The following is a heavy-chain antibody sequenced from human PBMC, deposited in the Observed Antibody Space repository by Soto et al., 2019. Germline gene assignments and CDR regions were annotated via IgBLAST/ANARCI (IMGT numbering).Heavy chain of an antibody. CDR1: GLRFSNYG. D-gene: IGHD2-2*01. J-gene: IGHJ4*02. Sequence: GGSLSPSCPASGLRFSNYGLSWVRQAPGKGLEWVSSISGSTYYAASVKGRFTISRDNSKNTLYLQMNSLRSEDTAVYYCAKGGHLLPFDSWGQGTLVTVSS. CDR3: AKGGHLLPFDS. V-gene: IGHV3-23*01. CDR2: ISGST.